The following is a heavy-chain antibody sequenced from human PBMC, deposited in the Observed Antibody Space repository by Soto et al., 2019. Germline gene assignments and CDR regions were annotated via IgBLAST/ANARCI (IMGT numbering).Heavy chain of an antibody. CDR1: GGSFSGYY. J-gene: IGHJ6*03. CDR2: INHSGST. CDR3: ARAGSSPDPDYYYMDV. V-gene: IGHV4-34*01. D-gene: IGHD6-6*01. Sequence: QVQLQQWGAGLLKPSETLSLTCAVYGGSFSGYYWSWIRQPPGKGLEWIGEINHSGSTNYNPSLKSRVTISVDTSKNQFSLKLSSVTAADTAVYYCARAGSSPDPDYYYMDVWGKGTTVTVSS.